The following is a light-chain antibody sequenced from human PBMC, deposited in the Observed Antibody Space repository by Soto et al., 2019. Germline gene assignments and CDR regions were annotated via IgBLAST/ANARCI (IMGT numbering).Light chain of an antibody. J-gene: IGKJ1*01. CDR2: DAS. V-gene: IGKV1-5*01. CDR1: QSITTW. CDR3: QQYNDYWT. Sequence: DIQMTQSPSTLSASVVDRVVITCRASQSITTWLAWYQQKPGKAPKLLIYDASSLESGIPSRFSGSGSGTEFTLTISSLQPDDFATYYCQQYNDYWTFGQGTKVDI.